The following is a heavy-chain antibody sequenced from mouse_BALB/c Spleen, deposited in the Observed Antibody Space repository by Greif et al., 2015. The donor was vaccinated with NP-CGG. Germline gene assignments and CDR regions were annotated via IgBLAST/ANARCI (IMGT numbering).Heavy chain of an antibody. D-gene: IGHD1-1*01. Sequence: DVKLVESGGGLVQPGGSLRLSCATSGFIFTDYYMSWVRQPPGKALEWLGFIRNKANGYTTEYSASVKGRFTISRDNSQSILYLQMNTLRAEDSATYYCARRDYGSSYAMDYWGQGTSVTVSS. CDR3: ARRDYGSSYAMDY. CDR2: IRNKANGYTT. CDR1: GFIFTDYY. V-gene: IGHV7-3*02. J-gene: IGHJ4*01.